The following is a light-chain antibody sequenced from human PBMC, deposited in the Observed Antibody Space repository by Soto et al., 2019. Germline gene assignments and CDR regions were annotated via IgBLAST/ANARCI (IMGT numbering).Light chain of an antibody. CDR3: QHYNNWPPWT. V-gene: IGKV3-15*01. CDR2: GAS. CDR1: QRVISN. J-gene: IGKJ1*01. Sequence: EIVMTQSPATLSVSPGERATLSCRSSQRVISNLAWYQQKPCQSPRLLIYGASTRATGIPARFSGGGSGTEFTLTISSLQSEDFAIYYCQHYNNWPPWTFGQGTKVEIK.